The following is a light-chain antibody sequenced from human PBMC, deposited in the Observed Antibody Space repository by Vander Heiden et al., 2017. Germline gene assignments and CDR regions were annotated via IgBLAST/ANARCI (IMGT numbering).Light chain of an antibody. CDR3: SSFTRTSAPYV. CDR2: EVS. CDR1: SSDVGGYNY. Sequence: QAALTQPASVSGSPGPTITISCTGTSSDVGGYNYVSWYQQQPSKVPKLMIYEVSNRPSGVSNRFSGSKSGNTASLTISGLQAEDEANYYCSSFTRTSAPYVFGTGTKVTVL. J-gene: IGLJ1*01. V-gene: IGLV2-14*01.